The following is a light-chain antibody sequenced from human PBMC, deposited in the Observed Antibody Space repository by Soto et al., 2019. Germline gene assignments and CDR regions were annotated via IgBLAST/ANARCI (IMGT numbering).Light chain of an antibody. CDR1: SNDVGGYDY. V-gene: IGLV2-14*01. CDR2: EVS. Sequence: QSVLTQPASVSGSPGQSITISCSGTSNDVGGYDYVSWYQQHPGKAPKLVIYEVSNRPSWVSNRFSGSKSGNTASRTISGLQPDDEADYYCNSYTSSRTLVFGGGTNLTVL. CDR3: NSYTSSRTLV. J-gene: IGLJ2*01.